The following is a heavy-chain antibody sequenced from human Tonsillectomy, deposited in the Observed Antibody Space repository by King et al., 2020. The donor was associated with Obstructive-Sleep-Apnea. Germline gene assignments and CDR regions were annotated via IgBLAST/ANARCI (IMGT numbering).Heavy chain of an antibody. CDR3: ARGWDYYDSSGYPTYYFDY. V-gene: IGHV4-59*01. Sequence: VQLQESGPGLVKPSETLSLTCTVSGGSISSYYWSWIRQPPGKGLEWIGYIYYSGSTNYNPSLQSRVTISVDTSKNQFSLKLSSVTAADTAVYYCARGWDYYDSSGYPTYYFDYWGQGTLVTVSS. J-gene: IGHJ4*02. CDR2: IYYSGST. CDR1: GGSISSYY. D-gene: IGHD3-22*01.